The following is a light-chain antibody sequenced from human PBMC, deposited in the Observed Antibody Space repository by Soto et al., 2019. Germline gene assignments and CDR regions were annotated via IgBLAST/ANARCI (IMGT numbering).Light chain of an antibody. CDR3: AAWDDSRDVSVV. CDR1: NSNIGSNT. Sequence: QSVLTQPPSASGTPGQRVTISCSDSNSNIGSNTVNWYQQLPGTAPKLLIYNNNQRPSGVPDRFSGSKSGTSASLAISGLQSEDEADYYCAAWDDSRDVSVVFGGGTKLTVL. J-gene: IGLJ2*01. V-gene: IGLV1-44*01. CDR2: NNN.